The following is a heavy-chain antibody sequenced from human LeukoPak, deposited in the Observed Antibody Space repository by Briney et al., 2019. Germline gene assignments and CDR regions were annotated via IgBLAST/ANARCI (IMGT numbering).Heavy chain of an antibody. V-gene: IGHV1-18*01. Sequence: GASVKVSCKASGYTFTSYGISWVRQAPGQGLEWMGWISAYNDNTNHVQKFQGRVTMTTDISTSTAYMELRSLRSDDTAVYYCARERSYYYDSSGYSGGDYWGRGTLVTVSS. CDR1: GYTFTSYG. J-gene: IGHJ4*02. CDR2: ISAYNDNT. D-gene: IGHD3-22*01. CDR3: ARERSYYYDSSGYSGGDY.